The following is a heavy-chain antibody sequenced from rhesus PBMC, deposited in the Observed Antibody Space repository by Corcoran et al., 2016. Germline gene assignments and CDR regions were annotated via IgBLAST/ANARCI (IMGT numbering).Heavy chain of an antibody. CDR1: GYIFTSYV. Sequence: QEQLVQSGAEVKKPGASVKVSCKASGYIFTSYVISWLRQAPGQGFEWMGGIHPGYGSPSYAQKFQGRVTITADMSTSTVYMELISLRSEDMAVYFCAVIGTSTTDYWGQGVLVTVSS. D-gene: IGHD2-2*01. V-gene: IGHV1-70*01. J-gene: IGHJ4*01. CDR3: AVIGTSTTDY. CDR2: IHPGYGSP.